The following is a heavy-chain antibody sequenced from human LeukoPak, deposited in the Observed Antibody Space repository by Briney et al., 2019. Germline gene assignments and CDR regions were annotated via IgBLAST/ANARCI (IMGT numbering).Heavy chain of an antibody. CDR2: ISYDGSNK. J-gene: IGHJ4*02. V-gene: IGHV3-30-3*01. CDR1: GFTFSSYA. Sequence: RSLRLSCAASGFTFSSYAMHWVRQAPSKGLEWVAVISYDGSNKYYADSVKGRFTISRDNSKNTLYLQMNSLRAEDTAVYYCASRKDTPHLPDYWGQGTPVTVSS. CDR3: ASRKDTPHLPDY. D-gene: IGHD5-18*01.